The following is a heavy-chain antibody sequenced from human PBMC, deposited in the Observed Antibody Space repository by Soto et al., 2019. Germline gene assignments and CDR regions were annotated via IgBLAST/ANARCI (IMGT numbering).Heavy chain of an antibody. J-gene: IGHJ3*02. V-gene: IGHV1-2*04. CDR3: ARDGELTGEVYDAFDI. CDR1: GYTFTGYY. Sequence: GPSVKVSCKASGYTFTGYYMHWVRQAPGQGLEWMGWINPNSGGTNYAQKFQGWVTMTRDTSISTAYMELSRLRSDDTAVYYCARDGELTGEVYDAFDIWGQGTMVTVSS. D-gene: IGHD7-27*01. CDR2: INPNSGGT.